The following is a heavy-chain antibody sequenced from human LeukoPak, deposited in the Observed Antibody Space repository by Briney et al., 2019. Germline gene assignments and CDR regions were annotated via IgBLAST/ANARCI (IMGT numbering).Heavy chain of an antibody. CDR1: GFTFSSYG. CDR3: AKGGSSSLVVDY. CDR2: TRYDGSNK. Sequence: PGGSLRLSCAASGFTFSSYGMHWVRQAPGKGLEWVAFTRYDGSNKYYADSVKGRFTISRDNSKNTLYLQMNSLRDEDTAVYYCAKGGSSSLVVDYWGQGTLVTVSS. D-gene: IGHD6-6*01. J-gene: IGHJ4*02. V-gene: IGHV3-30*02.